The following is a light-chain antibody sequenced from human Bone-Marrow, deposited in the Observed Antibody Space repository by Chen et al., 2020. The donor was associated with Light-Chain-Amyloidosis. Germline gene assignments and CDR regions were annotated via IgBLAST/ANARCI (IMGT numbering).Light chain of an antibody. CDR3: QSYQGSSQGV. CDR1: SGSIATNY. Sequence: NFMLTQPHSVSESPGKTVIISCTRSSGSIATNYVQWNQQRPGSSPTTVIYEDDQRPSGVPDRFSGSIDPSSNSASLTISILKTEYEADYYCQSYQGSSQGVFGGGTKLTVL. V-gene: IGLV6-57*01. CDR2: EDD. J-gene: IGLJ3*02.